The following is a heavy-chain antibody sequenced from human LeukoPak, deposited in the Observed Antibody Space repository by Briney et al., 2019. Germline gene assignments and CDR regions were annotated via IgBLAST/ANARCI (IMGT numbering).Heavy chain of an antibody. CDR2: IYYSGST. J-gene: IGHJ4*02. V-gene: IGHV4-59*01. CDR3: ARGTIFGVVRD. Sequence: SETLSLTCTVSGGSISSYYWSWIRQPPGKGLEWIGYIYYSGSTNYNPSLKSRVTISVDTSKNQFSLKLSSVTAADTAVYYCARGTIFGVVRDWGQGTLVTVSS. D-gene: IGHD3-3*01. CDR1: GGSISSYY.